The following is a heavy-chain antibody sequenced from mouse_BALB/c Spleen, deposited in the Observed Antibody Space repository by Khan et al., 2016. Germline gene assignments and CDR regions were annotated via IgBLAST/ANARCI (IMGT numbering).Heavy chain of an antibody. J-gene: IGHJ4*01. CDR3: DRWAFRYDAGYAMDY. CDR1: GYAFTNYL. CDR2: IIPGSGGT. V-gene: IGHV1-54*01. D-gene: IGHD2-14*01. Sequence: QVQLQQSGAELVRPGTSVKVSCKASGYAFTNYLIEWVKQRPGQGLEGIGVIIPGSGGTNYNEKLKGKATLTADKSSSTAYMQLSSLTSDDSAVYFCDRWAFRYDAGYAMDYWGQGTSVTVSS.